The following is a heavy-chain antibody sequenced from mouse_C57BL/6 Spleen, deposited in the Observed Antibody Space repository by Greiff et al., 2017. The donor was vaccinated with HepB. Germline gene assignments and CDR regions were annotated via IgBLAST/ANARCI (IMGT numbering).Heavy chain of an antibody. Sequence: QVQLQQPGAELVKPGASVKMSCKASGYTFTSYWITWVKQRPGQGLEWLGDIYPGSGSTNYNEKFKSKATLTVDTSSSPAYMQLISLTSEDSAVYYRARHDGYPYFDYWGQGTTLTVSS. CDR3: ARHDGYPYFDY. J-gene: IGHJ2*01. CDR1: GYTFTSYW. D-gene: IGHD2-3*01. V-gene: IGHV1-55*01. CDR2: IYPGSGST.